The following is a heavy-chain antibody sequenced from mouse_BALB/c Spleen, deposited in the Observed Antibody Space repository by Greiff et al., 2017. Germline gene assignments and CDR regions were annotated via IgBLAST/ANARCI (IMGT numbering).Heavy chain of an antibody. CDR3: ARRGTGAWFAY. V-gene: IGHV14-1*02. J-gene: IGHJ3*01. CDR1: GFNIKDYY. D-gene: IGHD3-3*01. Sequence: DVKLVESGAELVRPGALVKLSCKASGFNIKDYYMHWVKQRPEQGLEWIGWIDPENGNTIYDPKFQGKASITADTSSNTAYLQLSSLTSEDTAVYYCARRGTGAWFAYWGQGTLVTVSA. CDR2: IDPENGNT.